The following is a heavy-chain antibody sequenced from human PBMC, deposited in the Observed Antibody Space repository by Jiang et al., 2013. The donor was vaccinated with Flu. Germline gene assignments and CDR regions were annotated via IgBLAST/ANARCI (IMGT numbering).Heavy chain of an antibody. CDR1: GYTFTDYT. CDR3: ARRDVRRNSGYSGVDV. J-gene: IGHJ6*02. D-gene: IGHD1-26*01. Sequence: KASGYTFTDYTVNWIRQAPGQGLEWMGWINANTGNPTYAQGFTGRFVFSLDTSVSTAYLQISSLKAEDTAVYYCARRDVRRNSGYSGVDVWGQGTTVTVSS. V-gene: IGHV7-4-1*02. CDR2: INANTGNP.